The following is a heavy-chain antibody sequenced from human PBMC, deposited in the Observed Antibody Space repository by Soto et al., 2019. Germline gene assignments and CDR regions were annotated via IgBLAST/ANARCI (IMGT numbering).Heavy chain of an antibody. CDR1: GFTFSTYA. CDR3: AKDLAATATGDSFDI. J-gene: IGHJ3*02. D-gene: IGHD1-1*01. V-gene: IGHV3-23*01. Sequence: EVQLLESGGGLVQPGGSLRLSCAASGFTFSTYAMTWVRQAPGKGLEWVSSVTNSASNTYHADSVKGRFTISRDNSKNMLFLQMNSLRAEDTALYYCAKDLAATATGDSFDIWGQGTRVTVSS. CDR2: VTNSASNT.